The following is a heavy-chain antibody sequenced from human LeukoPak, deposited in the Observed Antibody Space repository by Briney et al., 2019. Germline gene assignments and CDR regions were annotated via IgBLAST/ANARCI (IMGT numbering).Heavy chain of an antibody. D-gene: IGHD1-26*01. Sequence: GGSLRLSCAASGFTFSSYAMHWVRQAPGKGLEWVAVISYDGSNKYYADSVKGRFTISRDNSKNTLYLQMNSLRAEDTAVYYCAREDQYTTPLEGLWFDPWGQGTLVTVSS. CDR1: GFTFSSYA. CDR2: ISYDGSNK. V-gene: IGHV3-30*04. CDR3: AREDQYTTPLEGLWFDP. J-gene: IGHJ5*02.